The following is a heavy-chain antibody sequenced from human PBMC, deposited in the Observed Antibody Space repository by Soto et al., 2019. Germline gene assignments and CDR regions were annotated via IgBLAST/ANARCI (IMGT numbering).Heavy chain of an antibody. D-gene: IGHD2-15*01. Sequence: PGGSLRLACASSGFTFSDYYMSWIRQAPGKGLEWVSYISRSSSYTNYADSVNGRFTISRDNAKNSLYLQMNSLRAEDTAVYYCARWASCLQSGAFDIWAQGTMVTVSS. CDR2: ISRSSSYT. CDR3: ARWASCLQSGAFDI. J-gene: IGHJ3*02. V-gene: IGHV3-11*06. CDR1: GFTFSDYY.